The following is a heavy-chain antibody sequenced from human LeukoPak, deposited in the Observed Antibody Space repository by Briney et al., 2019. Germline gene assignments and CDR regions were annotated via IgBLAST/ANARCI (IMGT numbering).Heavy chain of an antibody. Sequence: SQTLSLTCTVSGGSISGYYWSWVRQPAGKGLEWIGRIYTSGSTNYNPSLKSRVTMSLDTSKNQFSLNLTSVTAADTAVYSCARIRDSSGYYLGAFDVWGQGTMVTVSS. V-gene: IGHV4-4*07. CDR3: ARIRDSSGYYLGAFDV. J-gene: IGHJ3*01. CDR2: IYTSGST. D-gene: IGHD3-22*01. CDR1: GGSISGYY.